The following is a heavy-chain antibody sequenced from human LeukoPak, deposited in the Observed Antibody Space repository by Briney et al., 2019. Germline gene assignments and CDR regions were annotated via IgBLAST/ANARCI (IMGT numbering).Heavy chain of an antibody. Sequence: PWGSLRLSCAASGFTFSSYSMNWVRQAPGKGLEWVSSISTSSSYIYYGDSVKGRFTISRDNATNSLYLQMNSLRAEDTAVYYCARQQWLEGAYYFDYWGQGTLVTVSS. V-gene: IGHV3-21*01. CDR2: ISTSSSYI. CDR1: GFTFSSYS. J-gene: IGHJ4*02. CDR3: ARQQWLEGAYYFDY. D-gene: IGHD6-19*01.